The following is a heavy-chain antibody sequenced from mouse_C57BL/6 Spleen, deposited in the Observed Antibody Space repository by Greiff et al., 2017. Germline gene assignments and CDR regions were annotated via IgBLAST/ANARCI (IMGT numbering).Heavy chain of an antibody. CDR2: IDPSDSYT. Sequence: QVQLQQPGAELVMPGASVKLSCKASGYTFTSYWMHWVKQRPGQGLEWIGEIDPSDSYTNYNQKFQGKSTLTVDKSSSTAYMRLSSLASEDSAVYNCARALSESCFADWGKGTLVTVAA. V-gene: IGHV1-69*01. J-gene: IGHJ3*01. CDR3: ARALSESCFAD. CDR1: GYTFTSYW.